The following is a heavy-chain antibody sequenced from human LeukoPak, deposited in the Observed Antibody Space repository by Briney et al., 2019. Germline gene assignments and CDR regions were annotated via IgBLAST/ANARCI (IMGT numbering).Heavy chain of an antibody. J-gene: IGHJ4*02. CDR1: GGSISSNNW. CDR2: VHLDGRT. Sequence: SETLSLTCAVSGGSISSNNWWSWVRQPPGKGLEWIGEVHLDGRTNYNPSLKSRLIMSVDLPENHISLKLTSVTAADTAVYYCAREGGFYRPLDYSGQGTLVTVSS. D-gene: IGHD3-3*01. CDR3: AREGGFYRPLDY. V-gene: IGHV4-4*02.